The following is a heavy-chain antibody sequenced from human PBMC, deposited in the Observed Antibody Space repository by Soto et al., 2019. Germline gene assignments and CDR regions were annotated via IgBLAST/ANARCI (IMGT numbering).Heavy chain of an antibody. CDR2: IIPIFGTA. Sequence: QVQLVQSGAEVKKPGSSVKVSCKASGGTFSSYAISWVRQAPGQGLEWMGGIIPIFGTANYAQKFQGRVTITADESTSTAYMELSSLRSEDTAVYYCARGDTMVWGANYYYYGMDVWGQATTVTVSS. CDR1: GGTFSSYA. V-gene: IGHV1-69*01. J-gene: IGHJ6*02. D-gene: IGHD3-10*01. CDR3: ARGDTMVWGANYYYYGMDV.